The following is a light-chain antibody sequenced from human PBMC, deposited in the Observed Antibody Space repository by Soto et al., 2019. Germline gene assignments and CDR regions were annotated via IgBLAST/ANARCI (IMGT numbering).Light chain of an antibody. J-gene: IGLJ1*01. CDR2: EVN. CDR1: SNDVGGYNY. V-gene: IGLV2-8*01. CDR3: TSYAGSNKLGV. Sequence: QSALTQPPSASGSTRQSVTISCTGTSNDVGGYNYVSWYQQHPGKAPKRMIYEVNKRPSGVPDRFSGSKSGNTASLTVSGLQAEDEADYYCTSYAGSNKLGVFGTGTKLTVL.